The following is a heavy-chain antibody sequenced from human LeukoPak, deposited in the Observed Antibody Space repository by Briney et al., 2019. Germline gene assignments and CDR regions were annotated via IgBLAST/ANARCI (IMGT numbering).Heavy chain of an antibody. CDR3: ARVSYDYVWGSYRIFDY. V-gene: IGHV3-74*01. CDR1: GFTFSSYW. Sequence: TGGSLRLSCAASGFTFSSYWMHWVRQAPGKGLVWVSRINSDGSSTSYADSVKGRFTISRDNAKNTLYLQMNSLRAEDTAVYYCARVSYDYVWGSYRIFDYWGQGTLVTVSS. D-gene: IGHD3-16*02. CDR2: INSDGSST. J-gene: IGHJ4*02.